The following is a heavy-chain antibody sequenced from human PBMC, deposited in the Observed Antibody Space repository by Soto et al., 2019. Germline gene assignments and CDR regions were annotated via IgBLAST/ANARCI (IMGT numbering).Heavy chain of an antibody. CDR3: ARQWELSGYYYGMDV. CDR1: GYTFTSYD. J-gene: IGHJ6*02. CDR2: MNPNSGNT. Sequence: ASVKVSCKASGYTFTSYDINWVRQATGQGLEWMGWMNPNSGNTGYAQKFQGRVTMTRDTSISAAYMELSSLRSEDTAVYYCARQWELSGYYYGMDVWGQGTTVTVSS. D-gene: IGHD1-26*01. V-gene: IGHV1-8*01.